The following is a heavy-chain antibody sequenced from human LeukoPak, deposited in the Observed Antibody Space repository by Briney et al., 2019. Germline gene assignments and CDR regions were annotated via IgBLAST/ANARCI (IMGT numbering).Heavy chain of an antibody. D-gene: IGHD5-18*01. CDR1: GYTFTSYA. J-gene: IGHJ5*02. Sequence: ASVKVSCKASGYTFTSYAMHWVRQAPGQRLEWMGWINAGNGNTKYSQKFQGRVTITRDTSASTAYMELSSLRSEDTAVYYCARDWIQDLNWFDPWGQGTLVTVSS. CDR2: INAGNGNT. CDR3: ARDWIQDLNWFDP. V-gene: IGHV1-3*01.